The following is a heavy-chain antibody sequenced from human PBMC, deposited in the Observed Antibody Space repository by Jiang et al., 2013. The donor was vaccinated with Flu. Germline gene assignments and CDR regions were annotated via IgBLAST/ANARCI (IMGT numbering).Heavy chain of an antibody. Sequence: SGAEVKKPGSSVKVSCKASGGTFSSYAISWVRQAPGQGLEWMGRIIPILGIANYAQKFQGRVTITADKSTSTAYMELSSLRSEDTAVYYCARVSDYYDSSGYYRNWFDPWGQGTLVTVSS. CDR2: IIPILGIA. J-gene: IGHJ5*02. CDR3: ARVSDYYDSSGYYRNWFDP. CDR1: GGTFSSYA. V-gene: IGHV1-69*04. D-gene: IGHD3-22*01.